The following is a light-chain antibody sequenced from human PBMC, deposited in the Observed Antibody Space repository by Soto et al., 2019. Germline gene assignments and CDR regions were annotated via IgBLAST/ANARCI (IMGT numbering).Light chain of an antibody. CDR2: GTS. J-gene: IGKJ1*01. Sequence: EIVMTQSPATLAVSPGGTATLSCRASQSLGGNLAWYQQKPGQAPRLLIYGTSGRATGIPDRFSGSGSGTDFTLTISRLEPEDFAVYYCQHYDSSRTFGQGTRVDIK. V-gene: IGKV3-20*01. CDR3: QHYDSSRT. CDR1: QSLGGN.